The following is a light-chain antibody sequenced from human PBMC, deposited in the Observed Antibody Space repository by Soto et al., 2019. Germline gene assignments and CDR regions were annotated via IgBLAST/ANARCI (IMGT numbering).Light chain of an antibody. Sequence: EIVLTQSPGTLSLSPGERATLSCRASQSVSSNYLAWYQQKPGQAPRLLIYGASRRATGIPDRFSGIASGTDFTVIISRLEPEDFAVYYCQQYGSSPWTFGQGTKVEFK. CDR1: QSVSSNY. CDR3: QQYGSSPWT. CDR2: GAS. J-gene: IGKJ1*01. V-gene: IGKV3-20*01.